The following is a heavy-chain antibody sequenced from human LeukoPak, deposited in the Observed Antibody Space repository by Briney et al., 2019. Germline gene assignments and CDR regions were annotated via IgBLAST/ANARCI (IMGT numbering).Heavy chain of an antibody. D-gene: IGHD3-10*01. V-gene: IGHV4-34*01. CDR1: GGSFSGYY. J-gene: IGHJ3*02. Sequence: SETLSLTCAVYGGSFSGYYWSWIRQPPGKGLEWIGEINHSGSTNYNPSLKSRVTISVDTSKNQFSLKLSSVTAADTAVYYCAREQAVWFGGSDAFDIWGQGTMVTVSS. CDR2: INHSGST. CDR3: AREQAVWFGGSDAFDI.